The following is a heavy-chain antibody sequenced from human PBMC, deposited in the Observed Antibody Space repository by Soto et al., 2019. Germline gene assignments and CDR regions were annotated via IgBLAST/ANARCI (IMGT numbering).Heavy chain of an antibody. Sequence: SETLSLTCAVSGGSFTSNNWWTWVRQPPGQGLEWIGETYRTGSTNYNPSLKSRVTISLDKSENQFSLKVTSLTAADTAVYYCASRDPGTSVDYWGQGTLVTVSS. CDR2: TYRTGST. V-gene: IGHV4-4*02. J-gene: IGHJ4*02. CDR3: ASRDPGTSVDY. D-gene: IGHD1-7*01. CDR1: GGSFTSNNW.